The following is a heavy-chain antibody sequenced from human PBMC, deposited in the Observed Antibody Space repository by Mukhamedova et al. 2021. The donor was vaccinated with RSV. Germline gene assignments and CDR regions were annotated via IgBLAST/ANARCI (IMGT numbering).Heavy chain of an antibody. CDR3: AKGRRDCSAGSCHHYFDY. J-gene: IGHJ4*02. D-gene: IGHD2-15*01. Sequence: MGWVRQAPGKGLKWVSSISGSGTGTYYADSVKGRFTISRDNSKNTVYLQMNSLRAEDTAVYYCAKGRRDCSAGSCHHYFDYWGQGT. CDR2: ISGSGTGT. V-gene: IGHV3-23*01.